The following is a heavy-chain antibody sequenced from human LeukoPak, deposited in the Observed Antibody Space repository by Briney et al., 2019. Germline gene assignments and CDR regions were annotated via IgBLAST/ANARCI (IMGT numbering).Heavy chain of an antibody. CDR1: GFTFSSYG. CDR2: ISYDGGNK. CDR3: AKDRAGYYYYGMDV. V-gene: IGHV3-30*18. J-gene: IGHJ6*02. D-gene: IGHD6-13*01. Sequence: GRSLRLSCAASGFTFSSYGMHWVRQAPGKGLEWVAVISYDGGNKYYADSVKGRFTISRDNSKNTLYLQMNSLRAEDTAVYYCAKDRAGYYYYGMDVWGQGTTVTVSS.